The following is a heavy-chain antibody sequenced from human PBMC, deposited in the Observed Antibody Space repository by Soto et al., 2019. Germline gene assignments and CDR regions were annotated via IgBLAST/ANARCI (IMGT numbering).Heavy chain of an antibody. CDR3: ARVWGGAFDI. D-gene: IGHD3-10*01. CDR1: GVSIRSYY. Sequence: PSETLSLTCTVSGVSIRSYYWSWIRQPPGKGLEWIGYIYYSGSTNYNPSLKSRVTISVDTSKNQFSLKLSSVTAADTAVYYCARVWGGAFDIWGQGTMVTVSS. V-gene: IGHV4-59*01. J-gene: IGHJ3*02. CDR2: IYYSGST.